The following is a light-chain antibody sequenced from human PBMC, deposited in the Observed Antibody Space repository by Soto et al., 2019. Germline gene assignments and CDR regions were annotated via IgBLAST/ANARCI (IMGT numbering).Light chain of an antibody. CDR2: LTS. J-gene: IGKJ1*01. CDR1: QAVNTR. CDR3: HQRQSWHRT. V-gene: IGKV3D-11*01. Sequence: EIVLTQSPATLSSFPGDRVTLSCRASQAVNTRLAWYQHKPGQAPRLLFYLTSNRAAGIPARFSGSGSETDFTLTISDVGHEACELYYCHQRQSWHRTLGQGTKVDIK.